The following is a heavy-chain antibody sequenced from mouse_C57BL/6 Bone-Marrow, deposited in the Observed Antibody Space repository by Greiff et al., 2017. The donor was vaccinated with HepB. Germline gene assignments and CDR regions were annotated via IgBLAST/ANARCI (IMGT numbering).Heavy chain of an antibody. CDR2: IDPENGDT. V-gene: IGHV14-4*01. J-gene: IGHJ3*01. CDR3: TTSLDYYGSSYGDWFAY. Sequence: VQLQQSGAELVRPGASVKLSCTASGFNIKDDYMHWVKQRPEQGLEWIGWIDPENGDTEYASKFQGKATITADTSSNTAYLQLSSLTSEDTAVYYCTTSLDYYGSSYGDWFAYWGQGTLVTVSA. CDR1: GFNIKDDY. D-gene: IGHD1-1*01.